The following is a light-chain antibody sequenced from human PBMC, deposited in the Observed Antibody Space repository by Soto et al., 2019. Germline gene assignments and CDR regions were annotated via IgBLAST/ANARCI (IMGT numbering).Light chain of an antibody. CDR2: DVF. Sequence: ALTQPRSVSGSPGQAVTISCTGTSSDIGAYNYVFWYQQYPGKSPKLIIYDVFKRPSGVPARFSASKSGNTASLTITGLQTEDEADYHCSSLAGSYNLVFGGGTKVTVL. V-gene: IGLV2-11*01. CDR3: SSLAGSYNLV. CDR1: SSDIGAYNY. J-gene: IGLJ3*02.